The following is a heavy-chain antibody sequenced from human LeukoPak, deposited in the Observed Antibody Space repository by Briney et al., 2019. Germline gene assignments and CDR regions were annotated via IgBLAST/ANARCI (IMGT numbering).Heavy chain of an antibody. CDR3: AKDLSRAVAADWFDP. CDR1: RVTFTNYD. V-gene: IGHV3-23*01. Sequence: GGSLRLSCAASRVTFTNYDMSWVRQAPGKGLEWVSSISDSGGSTYYADSVKGRFTISRDNSKNTLYLQMTNLRAADTAVYYCAKDLSRAVAADWFDPWDQGSLVTVSS. CDR2: ISDSGGST. J-gene: IGHJ5*02. D-gene: IGHD6-19*01.